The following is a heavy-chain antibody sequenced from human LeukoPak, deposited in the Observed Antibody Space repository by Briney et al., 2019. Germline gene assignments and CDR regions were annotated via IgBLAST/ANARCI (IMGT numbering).Heavy chain of an antibody. CDR1: GYTFTGYY. J-gene: IGHJ1*01. Sequence: ASVTVSCKASGYTFTGYYIHWVRQAPGQGLEWMGWINPISGGTNYPQKFQARVTMTRDTSISTAYMELSGLRSDDTAVYYCANELYCSSTSCFRAEYFHHWGQGTLVTVSS. V-gene: IGHV1-2*02. D-gene: IGHD2-2*01. CDR3: ANELYCSSTSCFRAEYFHH. CDR2: INPISGGT.